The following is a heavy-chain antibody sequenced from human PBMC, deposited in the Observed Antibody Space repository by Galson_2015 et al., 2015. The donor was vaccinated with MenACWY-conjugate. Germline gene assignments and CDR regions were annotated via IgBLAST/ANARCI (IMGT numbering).Heavy chain of an antibody. V-gene: IGHV3-74*01. Sequence: SLRLSCAASGFTFNNYWIHWVRQAPGKGLVWVSRINSDGSSATYADSVKGRFTTSRDNAKNTLYLQMNSLRAEDTAVYYCARGGAYYYDTSGYSRFDYWGQGTLVTVSS. D-gene: IGHD3-22*01. CDR2: INSDGSSA. CDR1: GFTFNNYW. CDR3: ARGGAYYYDTSGYSRFDY. J-gene: IGHJ4*02.